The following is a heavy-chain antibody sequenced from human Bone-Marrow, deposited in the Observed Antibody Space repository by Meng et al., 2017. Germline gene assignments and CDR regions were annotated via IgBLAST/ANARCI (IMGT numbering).Heavy chain of an antibody. D-gene: IGHD6-13*01. V-gene: IGHV3-30*19. CDR2: ISYDGSNK. CDR3: ARGGIAAAGTHYYGMDV. Sequence: GGPLRLSCAASGFTFSSYGMHWVRQAPGKGREWVAVISYDGSNKYYADYVKGRFTISRDNSKNTLYLQMNNLRAEDTVVYYCARGGIAAAGTHYYGMDVWGQGTTVTVSS. J-gene: IGHJ6*02. CDR1: GFTFSSYG.